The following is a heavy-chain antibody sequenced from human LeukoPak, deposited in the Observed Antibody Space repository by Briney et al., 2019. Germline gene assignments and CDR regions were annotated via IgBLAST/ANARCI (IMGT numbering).Heavy chain of an antibody. D-gene: IGHD3-10*01. V-gene: IGHV3-23*01. CDR1: GFTFSSYA. CDR2: ISGSGGST. Sequence: GGSLRLSCAASGFTFSSYAMSWVRQAPGKGLEWVSAISGSGGSTYYADSVKGRFTISRDNYKNTLYLQMNSLRAEDTAVYYCAKDLIGSGSYYFDYWGQGTLVTVSS. J-gene: IGHJ4*02. CDR3: AKDLIGSGSYYFDY.